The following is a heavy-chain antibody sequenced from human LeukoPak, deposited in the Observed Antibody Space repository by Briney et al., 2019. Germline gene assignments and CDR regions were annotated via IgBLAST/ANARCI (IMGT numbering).Heavy chain of an antibody. J-gene: IGHJ6*03. CDR3: ARVGLGYYYYMDV. CDR1: GFTFSSYE. Sequence: GGSLRLSCAASGFTFSSYEMNRVRQAPGKGLEWVSYISSSGSTIYYADSVKGRFTISRDNAKNSLYLQMNSLRAEDTAVYYCARVGLGYYYYMDVWGKGTTVTISS. V-gene: IGHV3-48*03. CDR2: ISSSGSTI. D-gene: IGHD3-16*01.